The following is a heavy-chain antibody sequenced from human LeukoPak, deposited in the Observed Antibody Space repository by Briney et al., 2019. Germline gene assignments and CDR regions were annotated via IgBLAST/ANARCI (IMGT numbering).Heavy chain of an antibody. CDR3: ARALNRHIGAFEY. CDR2: IYADFDNT. J-gene: IGHJ4*02. CDR1: GFTVSGDY. D-gene: IGHD4/OR15-4a*01. V-gene: IGHV3-53*01. Sequence: PGGSLRLSCAVSGFTVSGDYMSWLRQAPGRGLEWISVIYADFDNTDYADSVRGRFTISRDSSKNTLHLHMNSLRVEDTATYFCARALNRHIGAFEYWGQGALVTVSS.